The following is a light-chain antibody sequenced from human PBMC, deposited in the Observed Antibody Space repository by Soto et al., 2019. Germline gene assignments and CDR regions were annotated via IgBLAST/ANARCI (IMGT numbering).Light chain of an antibody. J-gene: IGLJ1*01. V-gene: IGLV2-14*01. Sequence: QSALTQPASVSGSPGQSITISCTGSSSDVGGYNYVSWYQQHPGKAPKLMIYEVNYRPSGVSNRFSGSKSGNTASLTISGLQAEDEADYYCSAYTSSDTGVFGTGNKLTVL. CDR2: EVN. CDR1: SSDVGGYNY. CDR3: SAYTSSDTGV.